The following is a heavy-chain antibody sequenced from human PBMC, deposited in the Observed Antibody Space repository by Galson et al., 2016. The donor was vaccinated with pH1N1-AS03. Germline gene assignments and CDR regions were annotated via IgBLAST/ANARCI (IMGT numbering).Heavy chain of an antibody. D-gene: IGHD1-7*01. CDR3: ARESPLNYYLEL. J-gene: IGHJ2*01. CDR2: IRQDGSDK. Sequence: SLRLSCAASGFSFSASWMSWVRQAPGKGLEWVSTIRQDGSDKYYVDSVEGRFTISRDNAKNSLYLQMNSLRDEDRAVYYCARESPLNYYLELWGRGTLVTVSS. V-gene: IGHV3-7*03. CDR1: GFSFSASW.